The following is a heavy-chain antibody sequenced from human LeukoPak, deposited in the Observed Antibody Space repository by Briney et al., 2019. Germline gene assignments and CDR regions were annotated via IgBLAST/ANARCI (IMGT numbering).Heavy chain of an antibody. CDR3: ASDRSYDKGPLDY. D-gene: IGHD3-22*01. V-gene: IGHV1-2*04. Sequence: ASMNVSFKASGYTFTDYYMHWVRQAPGQGLEWMGWINPNSGDTKYAQKFQGWVTMTRDTSISTAYMELSRLTSDDTAVYYCASDRSYDKGPLDYWGQGTLVTVSS. J-gene: IGHJ4*02. CDR1: GYTFTDYY. CDR2: INPNSGDT.